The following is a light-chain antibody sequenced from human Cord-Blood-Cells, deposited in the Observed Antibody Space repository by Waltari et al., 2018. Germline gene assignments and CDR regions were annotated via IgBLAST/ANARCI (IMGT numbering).Light chain of an antibody. V-gene: IGKV1-5*03. Sequence: DIQITQSPSTLSASVGDRVTITCRASQSISSWLAWYQQKPGKATKLLNYKASSLESGVPSRVSGSGSGTEFTLPISSLQPDDFATYYGQQYNSYSFGQGTKLEIK. CDR3: QQYNSYS. CDR1: QSISSW. CDR2: KAS. J-gene: IGKJ2*01.